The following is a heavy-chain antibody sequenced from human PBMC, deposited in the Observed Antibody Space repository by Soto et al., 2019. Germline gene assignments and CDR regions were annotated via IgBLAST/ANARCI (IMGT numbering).Heavy chain of an antibody. V-gene: IGHV1-8*01. Sequence: ASVKVSCKASGYTFTSYDINWVRQATGQGLEWMGWMNPNSGNTGYAQKFQGRVTMTRNTSISTAYMELSSLRSEDTAVYCCARGQYYGSGSRDAFDIWGQGTMVTVSS. CDR2: MNPNSGNT. CDR3: ARGQYYGSGSRDAFDI. D-gene: IGHD3-10*01. J-gene: IGHJ3*02. CDR1: GYTFTSYD.